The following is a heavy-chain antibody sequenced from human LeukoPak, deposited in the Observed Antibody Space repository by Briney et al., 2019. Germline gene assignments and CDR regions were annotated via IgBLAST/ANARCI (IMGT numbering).Heavy chain of an antibody. V-gene: IGHV3-48*01. CDR3: ARDSYGDYSAFDY. CDR1: GFTFSSYS. Sequence: GGSLRLSCAASGFTFSSYSMNWVRQAPGKGLEWVSYIRSSSSTIYYADSVKGRFTISRDNAKNSLYLQMNSLRAEDTALYYCARDSYGDYSAFDYWGQGTLVTVSS. CDR2: IRSSSSTI. J-gene: IGHJ4*02. D-gene: IGHD4-17*01.